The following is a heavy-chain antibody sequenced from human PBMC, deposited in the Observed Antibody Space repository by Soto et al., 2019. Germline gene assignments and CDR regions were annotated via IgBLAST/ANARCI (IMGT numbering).Heavy chain of an antibody. CDR2: IIPIFATA. V-gene: IGHV1-69*12. D-gene: IGHD6-13*01. CDR3: ASPPSSSRYYYGMDV. CDR1: GGTFSSYA. Sequence: QVQLVQSGAEVKKPGSSVKVSCKASGGTFSSYAISWVRQAPGQGLEWMGGIIPIFATANYAQKFQGRVTITADESTSKAYMELSSMRSEDTAGYYCASPPSSSRYYYGMDVWGQGTTVTVSS. J-gene: IGHJ6*02.